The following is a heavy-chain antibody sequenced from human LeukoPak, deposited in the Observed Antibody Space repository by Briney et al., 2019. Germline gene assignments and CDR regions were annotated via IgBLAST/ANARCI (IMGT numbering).Heavy chain of an antibody. V-gene: IGHV4-39*01. CDR3: ASHGEYYFDY. CDR2: IYYSGST. D-gene: IGHD3-10*01. J-gene: IGHJ4*02. Sequence: PSETLSLTCTVSGGSISSSSYYWGWIRQPPGKGLEWIGSIYYSGSTYYNPSLKSRVTISVDTSKNQFSLKLSSVTAADTAVYYCASHGEYYFDYWGQGTLVTVSS. CDR1: GGSISSSSYY.